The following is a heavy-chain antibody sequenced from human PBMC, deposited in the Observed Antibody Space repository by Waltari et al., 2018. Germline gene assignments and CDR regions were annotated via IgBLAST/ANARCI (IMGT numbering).Heavy chain of an antibody. CDR1: GYTFTDYY. Sequence: EVQLVQSGAEVKKPGATVKISCKASGYTFTDYYMHWVQQAPGKGLEWMGRVDPEDGETIYAEKCQCRVTITADTSTDTAYMELSSLRSEDTAVYYCAIPDTAMVIGGGSFDYWGQGTLVTVSS. CDR2: VDPEDGET. CDR3: AIPDTAMVIGGGSFDY. V-gene: IGHV1-69-2*01. J-gene: IGHJ4*02. D-gene: IGHD5-18*01.